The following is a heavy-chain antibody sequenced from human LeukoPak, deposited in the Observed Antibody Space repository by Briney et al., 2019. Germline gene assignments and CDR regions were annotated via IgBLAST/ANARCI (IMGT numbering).Heavy chain of an antibody. CDR2: ISSSSSTI. J-gene: IGHJ4*02. D-gene: IGHD2-8*01. CDR3: AGDRCTNGVCYTFAY. CDR1: GFTFSSYS. V-gene: IGHV3-48*01. Sequence: GGSLRLSCAASGFTFSSYSMSWVRQAPGKGLEWVSYISSSSSTISYPDSVKGRFTISRDNAKNSLYLQMNNLRAEDTAVYYCAGDRCTNGVCYTFAYWGQGTLVTVSS.